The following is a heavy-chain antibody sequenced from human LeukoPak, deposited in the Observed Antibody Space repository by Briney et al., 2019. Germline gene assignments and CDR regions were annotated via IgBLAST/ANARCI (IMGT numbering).Heavy chain of an antibody. V-gene: IGHV4-61*01. CDR2: IYYSGST. CDR3: ARGLRFLEWLPIHPWPRDYGMDV. D-gene: IGHD3-3*01. J-gene: IGHJ6*02. CDR1: GGSISSITSLTYY. Sequence: SETLSLTCIVSGGSISSITSLTYYWSWIRQPPGKGLEWIGYIYYSGSTNYNPSLKSRVTISVDTSKNQFSLKLSSVTAADTAVYYCARGLRFLEWLPIHPWPRDYGMDVWGQGTTVTVSS.